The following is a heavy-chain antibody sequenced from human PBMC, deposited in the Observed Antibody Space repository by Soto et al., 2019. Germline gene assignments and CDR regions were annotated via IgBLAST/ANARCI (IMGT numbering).Heavy chain of an antibody. V-gene: IGHV3-48*01. D-gene: IGHD4-17*01. CDR2: ISSTGGTI. CDR3: ARDFYGDYGADY. Sequence: EVQLVESGGDLVQPGGCLRLPCAASGFTFSSYSMNWVRQAPGKGLEWISYISSTGGTIYYADSVKGRFTISRDNAKNSLYLQMNSLRAEDTAVYYCARDFYGDYGADYWGQGTLVSVSS. J-gene: IGHJ4*02. CDR1: GFTFSSYS.